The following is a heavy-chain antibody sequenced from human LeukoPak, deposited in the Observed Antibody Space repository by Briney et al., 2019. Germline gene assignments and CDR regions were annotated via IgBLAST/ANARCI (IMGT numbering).Heavy chain of an antibody. V-gene: IGHV4-61*01. CDR1: GGSIRSTTHY. CDR2: IYHTVTT. J-gene: IGHJ4*02. CDR3: ATMKAVRVNDFWSGYPDN. D-gene: IGHD3-3*01. Sequence: KTSETLSLTCTVSGGSIRSTTHYWSWIRQPPGKGLEWIGYIYHTVTTNYNPSLRSRVTISVDTSKKQFSLKLSSVTAADTAVYYCATMKAVRVNDFWSGYPDNWGQGTLVTVSS.